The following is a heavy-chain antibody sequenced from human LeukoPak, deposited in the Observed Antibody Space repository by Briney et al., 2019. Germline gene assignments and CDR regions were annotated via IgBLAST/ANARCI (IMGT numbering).Heavy chain of an antibody. CDR2: IYPGDSDT. CDR3: ARHPLNWNYFYFDY. V-gene: IGHV5-51*01. CDR1: GYNFTSYW. J-gene: IGHJ4*02. Sequence: GGSLKISFQGSGYNFTSYWIGRVGPLPGKGLEWMGIIYPGDSDTRYSPSLQGQVTISADKSISTAYLQWSSLKASDTAMYYCARHPLNWNYFYFDYWGQGTLVTVSS. D-gene: IGHD1-7*01.